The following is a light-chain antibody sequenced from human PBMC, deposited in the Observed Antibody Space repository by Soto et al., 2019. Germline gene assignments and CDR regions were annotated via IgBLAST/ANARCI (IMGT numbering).Light chain of an antibody. CDR1: QTINNN. J-gene: IGKJ1*01. V-gene: IGKV3-15*01. CDR2: GAS. Sequence: VITQAPSTLSVSPGERATLSCRASQTINNNVAWYQLKDGQVPRLVIYGASTRATDIPARFSGSGSGTEFTLTISSLQPDDFATYYCQQYNSYWTFGQGTKVDIK. CDR3: QQYNSYWT.